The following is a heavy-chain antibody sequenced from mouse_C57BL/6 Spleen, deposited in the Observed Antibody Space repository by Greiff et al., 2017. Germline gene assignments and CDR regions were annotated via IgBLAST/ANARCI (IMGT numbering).Heavy chain of an antibody. CDR1: GFTFSDYG. D-gene: IGHD2-4*01. CDR3: AKYDYDEGYYAMDY. J-gene: IGHJ4*01. Sequence: VESGGGLVKPGGSLKLSCAASGFTFSDYGMHWVRQAPEKGLEWVAYISSGSSTIYYADTVKGRFTISRDNAKNTLFLQMTSLRSEDTAMYYCAKYDYDEGYYAMDYWGQGTSVTVSS. V-gene: IGHV5-17*01. CDR2: ISSGSSTI.